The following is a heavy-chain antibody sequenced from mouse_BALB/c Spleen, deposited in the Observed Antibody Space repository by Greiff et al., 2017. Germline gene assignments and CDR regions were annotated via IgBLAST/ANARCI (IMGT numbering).Heavy chain of an antibody. V-gene: IGHV14-1*02. CDR2: IDPENGNT. CDR1: GFNIKDYY. J-gene: IGHJ4*01. Sequence: VQLKESGAELVRPGALVKLSCKASGFNIKDYYMHWVKQRPEQGLEWIGWIDPENGNTIYDPKFQGKASITADTSSNTAYLQLSSLTSEDTAVYYCARYPYGNYAMDYWGQGTSVTVSS. CDR3: ARYPYGNYAMDY. D-gene: IGHD2-1*01.